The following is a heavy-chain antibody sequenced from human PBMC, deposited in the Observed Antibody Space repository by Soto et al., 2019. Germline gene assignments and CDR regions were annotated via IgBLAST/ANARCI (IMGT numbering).Heavy chain of an antibody. CDR3: ARRQIPPPTRGAANARGGMDV. Sequence: QVQLVESGGGVVQPGRSLILSCAASGFTFNNYGMHWVRQAPGKGLEWLAVIWNDGSNSSYANSVKGRFTISRDNSKTTLYLQMSSLRAEATDVYYCARRQIPPPTRGAANARGGMDVWGQGTTVTVSS. CDR2: IWNDGSNS. V-gene: IGHV3-33*01. J-gene: IGHJ6*02. D-gene: IGHD6-13*01. CDR1: GFTFNNYG.